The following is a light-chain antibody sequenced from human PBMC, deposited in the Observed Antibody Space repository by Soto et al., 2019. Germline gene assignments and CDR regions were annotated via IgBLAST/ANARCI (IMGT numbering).Light chain of an antibody. CDR3: SSYTSSSTLGV. Sequence: QSALTQPASVSGSPGQSITISCTGTSSDVGGYKYVSWYQQHPGKAPKLTIFDVSNRPSGVSNRFSGCKSGNTASLTISGLQAEDEADYYCSSYTSSSTLGVFGTGTKLTVL. CDR1: SSDVGGYKY. J-gene: IGLJ1*01. CDR2: DVS. V-gene: IGLV2-14*01.